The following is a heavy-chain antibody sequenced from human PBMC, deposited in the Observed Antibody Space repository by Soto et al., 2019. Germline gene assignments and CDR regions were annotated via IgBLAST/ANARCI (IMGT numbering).Heavy chain of an antibody. D-gene: IGHD2-2*01. CDR1: GFTFSSYG. CDR3: ARDNQLLWPNPDWYFDL. V-gene: IGHV3-33*01. CDR2: IWYDGSNK. J-gene: IGHJ2*01. Sequence: GGSLRLSCAASGFTFSSYGMHWVRQAPGKGLEWVAVIWYDGSNKYYADSVKGRFTISRDNSKNTLYLQMNSLRAEDTAVYYCARDNQLLWPNPDWYFDLWGRGTLVTVSS.